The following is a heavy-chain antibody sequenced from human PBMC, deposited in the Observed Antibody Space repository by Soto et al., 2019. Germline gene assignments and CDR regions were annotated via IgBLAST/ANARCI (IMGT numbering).Heavy chain of an antibody. J-gene: IGHJ5*02. Sequence: SAKLSCKAPGDTFSTDTISWLRQAPGQGLEWMGGIIPRSATSNHAQKLQGRVTMTTEPSTSTAYMELRSLRSDDTAVYYCARASGSSYWFDPWGQGTLVTVSS. V-gene: IGHV1-69*05. CDR3: ARASGSSYWFDP. CDR1: GDTFSTDT. D-gene: IGHD1-26*01. CDR2: IIPRSATS.